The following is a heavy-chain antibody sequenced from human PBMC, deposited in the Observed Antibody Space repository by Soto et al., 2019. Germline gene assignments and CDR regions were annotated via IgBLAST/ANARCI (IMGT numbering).Heavy chain of an antibody. V-gene: IGHV4-31*03. CDR1: GGSISTSGYY. CDR3: ARCVGGGWFDP. D-gene: IGHD3-16*01. J-gene: IGHJ5*02. CDR2: IYYSGTT. Sequence: SETLSLTCTVSGGSISTSGYYWSWIRQHPGKDLEWIGNIYYSGTTYYNPSLKSRVTISVDRSKNQFSLQLSSVTAADTAVYFCARCVGGGWFDPWGQGTLVTVSS.